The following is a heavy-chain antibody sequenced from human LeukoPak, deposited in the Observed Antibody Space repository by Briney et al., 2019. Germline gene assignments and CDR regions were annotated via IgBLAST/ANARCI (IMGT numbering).Heavy chain of an antibody. CDR1: GGSIRSNSYY. J-gene: IGHJ6*03. CDR3: ATGSSRYYYYMDV. CDR2: IYFSGNT. D-gene: IGHD3-10*01. Sequence: SETLSLTCTVSGGSIRSNSYYWGWIRQPPGKGLECIGSIYFSGNTYYNPSLKSRVTISVDTSKNQFSLKLSSVTAADTAVYYCATGSSRYYYYMDVWGKGTTVTVSS. V-gene: IGHV4-39*01.